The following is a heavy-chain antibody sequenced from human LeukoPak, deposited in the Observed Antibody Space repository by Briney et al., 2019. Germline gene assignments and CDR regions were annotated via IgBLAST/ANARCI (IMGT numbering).Heavy chain of an antibody. CDR1: GYAFTNYY. D-gene: IGHD4-17*01. J-gene: IGHJ4*02. V-gene: IGHV1-46*01. Sequence: ASVKVSCKTSGYAFTNYYMHWVRQAPGQGLEWMGIINPSGGSTTYAQKFQGRVTMTRDMSTSTVYMEVSSLRSEDTAVYYCARRDHGDYGEEYWGQGTLVTVSS. CDR2: INPSGGST. CDR3: ARRDHGDYGEEY.